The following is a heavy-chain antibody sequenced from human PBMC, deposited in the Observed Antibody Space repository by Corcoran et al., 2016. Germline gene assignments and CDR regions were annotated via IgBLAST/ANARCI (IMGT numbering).Heavy chain of an antibody. CDR2: ISGYNANT. CDR3: ARDTLLQWIGTAPLYY. V-gene: IGHV1-18*01. J-gene: IGHJ4*02. Sequence: QVQMVQSGAEVQKPGASVRVSCKASGYIFINYGITLVRQAPGQGLEWMGWISGYNANTNYAHRLQDRVTLTIDTSTTTAYMELRSLRSDDTAVYFCARDTLLQWIGTAPLYYWGQGTLVTVSS. CDR1: GYIFINYG. D-gene: IGHD2-15*01.